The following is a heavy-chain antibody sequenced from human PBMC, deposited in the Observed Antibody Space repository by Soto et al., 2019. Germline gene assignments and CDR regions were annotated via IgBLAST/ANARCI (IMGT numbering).Heavy chain of an antibody. CDR1: GGSISSYY. J-gene: IGHJ5*02. CDR2: VYSSGST. V-gene: IGHV4-59*01. CDR3: ARAPLYGSGSYHNWFDP. Sequence: PSETLSLTCTVSGGSISSYYWSWIRQPPGKALEWIGYVYSSGSTNYNPSLKSRVTISVDTSRNQFSLKVNSVTAADTAMYYCARAPLYGSGSYHNWFDPWGQGTLVTVSS. D-gene: IGHD3-10*01.